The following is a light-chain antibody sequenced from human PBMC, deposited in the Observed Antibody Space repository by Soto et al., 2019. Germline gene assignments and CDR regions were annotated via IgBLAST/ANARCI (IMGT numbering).Light chain of an antibody. V-gene: IGKV3-11*01. CDR3: HQRSNWPWT. J-gene: IGKJ1*01. Sequence: EIVLTQSPATLSLSPGERATLSCRASQSVSSYLAWYQQKPGQAPRLLIYDASNRATGIPARFSGSGSGTDFTLTISSLKPEDFAVYYCHQRSNWPWTFGQGTKVEIK. CDR1: QSVSSY. CDR2: DAS.